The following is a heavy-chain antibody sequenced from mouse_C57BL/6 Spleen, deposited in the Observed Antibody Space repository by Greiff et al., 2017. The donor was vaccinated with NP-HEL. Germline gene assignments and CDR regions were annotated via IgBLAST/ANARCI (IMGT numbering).Heavy chain of an antibody. V-gene: IGHV10-1*01. CDR1: GFSFNTYA. J-gene: IGHJ4*01. D-gene: IGHD1-1*01. CDR3: GRHGATVGMDY. Sequence: VQLQQSGGGLVQPKGSLKLSCAASGFSFNTYAMNWVRQAPGKGLEWVARIRSKSNNYATYYADSVKDRFTISRDDSESMLYLQMNNLKTEDTAMYYCGRHGATVGMDYWGQGTSVTVSS. CDR2: IRSKSNNYAT.